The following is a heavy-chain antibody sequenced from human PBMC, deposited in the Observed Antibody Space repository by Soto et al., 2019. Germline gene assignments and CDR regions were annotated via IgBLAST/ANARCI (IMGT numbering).Heavy chain of an antibody. CDR2: ISSSGSTI. V-gene: IGHV3-11*01. D-gene: IGHD4-4*01. CDR3: ARVNGYSNTTRIGYYGMDV. J-gene: IGHJ6*02. CDR1: GFTFSDYY. Sequence: PGGSLRLSCAASGFTFSDYYMSWIRQAPGKGLEWVSYISSSGSTIYYADSVKGRFTISRDNAKNSLYLQMNSLRAEDTAVYYCARVNGYSNTTRIGYYGMDVWGQGTTVPVYS.